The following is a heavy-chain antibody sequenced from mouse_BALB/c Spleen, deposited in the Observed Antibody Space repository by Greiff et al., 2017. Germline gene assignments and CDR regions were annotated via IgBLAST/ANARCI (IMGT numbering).Heavy chain of an antibody. J-gene: IGHJ3*01. D-gene: IGHD2-4*01. V-gene: IGHV1-54*03. CDR2: INPGSGGT. CDR3: ARDYDYDVRVWFAC. CDR1: GYAFTNYL. Sequence: VQLQQSGAELVRPGTSVKVSCKASGYAFTNYLIEWVKQRPGQGLEWIGVINPGSGGTNYNEKFKGKATLTADKSSSTACMQLSSLTSDDSAVYFCARDYDYDVRVWFACWGQGTLVTVTA.